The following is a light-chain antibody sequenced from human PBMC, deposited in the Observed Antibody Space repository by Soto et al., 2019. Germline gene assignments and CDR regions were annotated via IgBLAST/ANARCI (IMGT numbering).Light chain of an antibody. CDR2: AAS. J-gene: IGKJ2*03. CDR1: QNIDTY. CDR3: QQSYSTQHS. Sequence: IQMTQSPSSLSASAGDRVTITCRTGQNIDTYLNWYQQKPGKAPKVLIYAASRLQSGVPSRFSGSGSGTSFTLTISSLQPEDFATYYCQQSYSTQHSFGQGTKVDIK. V-gene: IGKV1-39*01.